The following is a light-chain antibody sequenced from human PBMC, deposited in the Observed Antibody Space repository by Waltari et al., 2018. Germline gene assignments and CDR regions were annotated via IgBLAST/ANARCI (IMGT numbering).Light chain of an antibody. CDR2: KAS. V-gene: IGKV1-5*03. CDR3: QQYHSYPYT. Sequence: DIQMTQSPSTLSASVGDGVTLTCRASQSISSWLAWYQQKPGKAPKVLIYKASSLESGVPSRCSGSGSGTEFTLTISSLQPDDFATYYCQQYHSYPYTFGQGTKLEIK. J-gene: IGKJ2*01. CDR1: QSISSW.